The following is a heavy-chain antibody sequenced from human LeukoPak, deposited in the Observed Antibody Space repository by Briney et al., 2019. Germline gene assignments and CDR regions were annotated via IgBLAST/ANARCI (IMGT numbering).Heavy chain of an antibody. D-gene: IGHD3-22*01. V-gene: IGHV4-39*07. J-gene: IGHJ4*02. CDR1: GGSISSSSYY. CDR2: IYYSGST. Sequence: SETLSLTCTVSGGSISSSSYYWGWIRQPPGKGLEWIGSIYYSGSTYYNPSLKSRVTISVDTSKNQFSLKLSSVTAADTAVFYCASGFYDSSGYFGHYFDYWGQGTLVTVSS. CDR3: ASGFYDSSGYFGHYFDY.